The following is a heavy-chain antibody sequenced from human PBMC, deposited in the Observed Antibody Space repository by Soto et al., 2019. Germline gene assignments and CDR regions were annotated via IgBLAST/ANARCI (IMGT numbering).Heavy chain of an antibody. CDR3: ARGALPYYFDY. V-gene: IGHV3-74*01. CDR1: GFTFGNYW. J-gene: IGHJ4*02. D-gene: IGHD2-21*01. Sequence: EVQLVASGGGLVQPGGSLRLSCAASGFTFGNYWMHWVRQAPGKGLVWVSRINVDGSGTNYADSVKGRFTIYRDNAKNTLYLQMNSLRAEDTAVYYCARGALPYYFDYWGQGPLVTVSS. CDR2: INVDGSGT.